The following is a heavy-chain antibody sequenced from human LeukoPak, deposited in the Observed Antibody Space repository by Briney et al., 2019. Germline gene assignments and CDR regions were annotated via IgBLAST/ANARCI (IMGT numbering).Heavy chain of an antibody. CDR1: GYTFTGYY. CDR3: ARVPGDDYYFDY. J-gene: IGHJ4*02. D-gene: IGHD7-27*01. Sequence: ASVKVSCKASGYTFTGYYMHWVRQAPGQGLEWMGWINPNSGGKNYAQKFQGRVTMTRDTSISTAYMELSRLRSDDTAVYYCARVPGDDYYFDYWGQGTLVTVSS. V-gene: IGHV1-2*02. CDR2: INPNSGGK.